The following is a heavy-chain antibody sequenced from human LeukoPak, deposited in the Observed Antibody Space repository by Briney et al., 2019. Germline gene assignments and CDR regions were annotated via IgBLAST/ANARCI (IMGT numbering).Heavy chain of an antibody. CDR3: ARTQRLDLDYYYYYGMDV. CDR1: GYTFTSYY. D-gene: IGHD6-19*01. J-gene: IGHJ6*02. V-gene: IGHV1-46*01. Sequence: ASVKVSCKASGYTFTSYYMHWVRQAPGQGLEWMGIINPSGGSTSYAQKFQGRVTMTRDTSTSTVYMELSSLRSDDTAVYYCARTQRLDLDYYYYYGMDVWGQGTTVTVSS. CDR2: INPSGGST.